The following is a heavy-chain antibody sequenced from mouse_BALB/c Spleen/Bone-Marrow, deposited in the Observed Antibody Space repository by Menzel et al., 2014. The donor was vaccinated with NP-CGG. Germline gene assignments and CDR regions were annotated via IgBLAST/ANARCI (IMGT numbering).Heavy chain of an antibody. V-gene: IGHV8-8*01. CDR3: ARTEPSHYYGY. Sequence: QVTLKECGPGILQPSQTLILPCSFSGFSLSTSGMGVGWIRQPSGKGLEWQAHIWWDDVKRYNPALKSRLTISKDTSSSQVFLKIASVDTADTATYYCARTEPSHYYGYWGQGTTLTVSS. D-gene: IGHD1-2*01. CDR2: IWWDDVK. CDR1: GFSLSTSGMG. J-gene: IGHJ2*01.